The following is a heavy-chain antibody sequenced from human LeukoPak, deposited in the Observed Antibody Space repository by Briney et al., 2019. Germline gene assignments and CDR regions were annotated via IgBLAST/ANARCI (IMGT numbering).Heavy chain of an antibody. J-gene: IGHJ5*02. D-gene: IGHD3-16*01. V-gene: IGHV4-59*01. CDR3: ARGDRGVDP. Sequence: SETLSLTCTVSGGSLSPYYWSWIRQPPGRGLEWIGFIHYSGTTNYNPSLKSRVTMSVDTSKNQFSLRLTSVTAADTARYYCARGDRGVDPWGQGALVTVSS. CDR2: IHYSGTT. CDR1: GGSLSPYY.